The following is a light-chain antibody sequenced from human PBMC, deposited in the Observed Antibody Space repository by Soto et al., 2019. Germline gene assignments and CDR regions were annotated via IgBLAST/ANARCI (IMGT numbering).Light chain of an antibody. CDR1: QDISSY. CDR3: QQLNSYPLT. J-gene: IGKJ4*01. CDR2: AAS. V-gene: IGKV1-9*01. Sequence: DIPLTQSPSFLSASVGDRVTITCRASQDISSYLAWYQQKPGKAPKLLIYAASTLQSGVPSSFSGSGSGTEFTLTISSLQPEDFATYYCQQLNSYPLTFGGGTKVEIK.